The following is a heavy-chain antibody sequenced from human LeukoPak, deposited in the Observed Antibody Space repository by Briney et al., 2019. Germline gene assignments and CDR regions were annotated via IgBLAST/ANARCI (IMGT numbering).Heavy chain of an antibody. D-gene: IGHD2-2*01. CDR2: INPNSGGT. J-gene: IGHJ5*02. Sequence: ASVKVSCKASGYSFTVYYMHWVRRAPGQGLEWMGWINPNSGGTNYAQKFQGRVTMTRDTSISTAYLELSRLRSDDTAVYYCARGLSGSISTPSNNWFDPWGQGTLVTVSP. CDR1: GYSFTVYY. V-gene: IGHV1-2*02. CDR3: ARGLSGSISTPSNNWFDP.